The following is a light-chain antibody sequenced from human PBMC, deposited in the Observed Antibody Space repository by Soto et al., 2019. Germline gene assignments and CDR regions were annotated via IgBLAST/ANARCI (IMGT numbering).Light chain of an antibody. CDR3: QQYGSSPPLYT. Sequence: EIVLTQSPGTLSLSPGERATLSCRASQSVSSSYLAWYQQKPGQAPRLLIYGASSRATGIPDRFSGSGSGTDLTLTISRLEPDDFAVYYCQQYGSSPPLYTFGQGTKLEIK. J-gene: IGKJ2*01. CDR2: GAS. CDR1: QSVSSSY. V-gene: IGKV3-20*01.